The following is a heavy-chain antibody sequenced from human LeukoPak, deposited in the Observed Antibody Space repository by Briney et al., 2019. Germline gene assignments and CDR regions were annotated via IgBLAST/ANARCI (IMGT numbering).Heavy chain of an antibody. D-gene: IGHD3-10*01. V-gene: IGHV4-59*08. CDR2: IYYSGST. CDR1: GGSISSYY. CDR3: ARAPRVYWYFDL. J-gene: IGHJ2*01. Sequence: PSETLSLTCTVSGGSISSYYWSWIRQPPGKGLEWIGYIYYSGSTNYNPSLKSRVTISVDTSKNQFSLKLSSVTAADTAVYYCARAPRVYWYFDLWGRGTLVTVSS.